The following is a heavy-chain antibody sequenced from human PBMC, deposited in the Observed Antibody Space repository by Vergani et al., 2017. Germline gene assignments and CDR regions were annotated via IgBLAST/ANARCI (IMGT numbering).Heavy chain of an antibody. V-gene: IGHV3-23*01. D-gene: IGHD5-12*01. J-gene: IGHJ6*02. CDR2: ISGSGGST. Sequence: EVQLLESGGDLVQPGGSLRLSCAASGFTFNHYAMNWVRQAPGKGLEWVSGISGSGGSTYYAGSVKGRFTISRDSSKNTLYLQMNSLSAGDTAVYYCAKANPRNSGYDYLYYYHAMDVWGQGTTVPVS. CDR3: AKANPRNSGYDYLYYYHAMDV. CDR1: GFTFNHYA.